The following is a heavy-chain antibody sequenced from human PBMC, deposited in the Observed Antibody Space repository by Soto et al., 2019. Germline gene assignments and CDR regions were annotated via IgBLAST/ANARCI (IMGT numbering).Heavy chain of an antibody. CDR3: AVSPLIGDGTDV. D-gene: IGHD3-22*01. CDR2: IYHNGNT. V-gene: IGHV4-39*01. Sequence: QLQLQESGPGLVKPSETLSLTCTVSGGSISNSPYYWGWIRQPPGKGLGWIGSIYHNGNTYYNPSIRSRVTISVDTSKNQFSLRLSSVTAADSAVYYCAVSPLIGDGTDVWGQGTTVTVSS. CDR1: GGSISNSPYY. J-gene: IGHJ6*02.